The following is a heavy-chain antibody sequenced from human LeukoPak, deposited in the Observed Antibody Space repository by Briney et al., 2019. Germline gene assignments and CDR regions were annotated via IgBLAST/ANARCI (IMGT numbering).Heavy chain of an antibody. J-gene: IGHJ4*02. CDR1: GGSISSGGYY. V-gene: IGHV4-31*03. CDR3: ARGPTRYYYDSSGYYHRVGYFDY. D-gene: IGHD3-22*01. Sequence: PSETLSLTCTVSGGSISSGGYYWSWIRQHPGKGLEWIGYIYYSGSTYYNPSLKSRVTISVDTSKNQFSLKLSSVTAADTAVYYCARGPTRYYYDSSGYYHRVGYFDYWGQGTLVTVSS. CDR2: IYYSGST.